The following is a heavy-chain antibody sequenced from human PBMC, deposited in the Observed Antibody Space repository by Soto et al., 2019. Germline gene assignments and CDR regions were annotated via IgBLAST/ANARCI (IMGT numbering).Heavy chain of an antibody. CDR1: GCSISSSNW. Sequence: PSETLSLTCAVSGCSISSSNWWRWVRQPPGKGLEWIGEIYHSGSTNYNPSLKSRVTISVDKSKNQFSLKLSSVTAADTAVYYCARELLFRGYDRGGFDYWGQGTLVTVSS. D-gene: IGHD5-12*01. V-gene: IGHV4-4*02. CDR2: IYHSGST. CDR3: ARELLFRGYDRGGFDY. J-gene: IGHJ4*02.